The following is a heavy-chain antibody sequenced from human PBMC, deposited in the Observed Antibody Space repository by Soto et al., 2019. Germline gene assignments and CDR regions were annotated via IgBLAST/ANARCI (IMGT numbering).Heavy chain of an antibody. V-gene: IGHV1-46*01. CDR1: GYTFTSYY. Sequence: GASVKVSCKASGYTFTSYYMHWVRQAPGQGLEWMGIINPSGGSTSYAQKFQGRVTMTRDTSTSTVYMELSSLRSEDTAVYYCARSYYYDSSGYSLFDYWGQGTLVTVSS. D-gene: IGHD3-22*01. J-gene: IGHJ4*02. CDR2: INPSGGST. CDR3: ARSYYYDSSGYSLFDY.